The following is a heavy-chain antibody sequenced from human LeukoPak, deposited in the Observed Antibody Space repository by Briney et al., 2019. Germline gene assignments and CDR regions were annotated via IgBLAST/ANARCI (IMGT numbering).Heavy chain of an antibody. J-gene: IGHJ6*02. CDR2: IVVGSGNT. D-gene: IGHD3-3*01. V-gene: IGHV1-58*01. Sequence: QISCKASGFTFTSSAVQWVRQARGQRLEWIGWIVVGSGNTNYAQKFQERVTITRDMSTSTAYMELSSLRSEDTAVYYCAAGRFLEWLVRMDVWGQGTTVTVSS. CDR3: AAGRFLEWLVRMDV. CDR1: GFTFTSSA.